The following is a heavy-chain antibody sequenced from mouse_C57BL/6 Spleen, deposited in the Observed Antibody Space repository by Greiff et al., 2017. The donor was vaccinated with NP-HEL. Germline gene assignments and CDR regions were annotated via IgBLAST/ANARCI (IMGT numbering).Heavy chain of an antibody. CDR1: GFTFSSYA. D-gene: IGHD3-1*01. CDR3: ARDRDTHYFDY. J-gene: IGHJ2*01. CDR2: ISDGGSYT. Sequence: EVKLVESGGGLVKPGGSLKLSCAASGFTFSSYAMSWVRQTPEKRLEWVATISDGGSYTYYPDNVKGRFTISRDNAKNNLYLQMSHLKSEDTAMYYCARDRDTHYFDYWGQGTTLTVSS. V-gene: IGHV5-4*01.